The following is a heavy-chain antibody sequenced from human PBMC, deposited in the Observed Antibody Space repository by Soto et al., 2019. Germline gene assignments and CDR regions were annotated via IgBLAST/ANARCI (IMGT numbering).Heavy chain of an antibody. V-gene: IGHV4-31*03. CDR1: GGSISSGGYY. CDR3: ARVHLSDFDI. J-gene: IGHJ3*02. Sequence: RSLTCTVSGGSISSGGYYWSWIRQHPGKGLEWIGYIYYSGSTYYNPSLKSRVTISVDTSKNQFSLKLSSVTAADTAVYYCARVHLSDFDIWGQGTMVTVSS. CDR2: IYYSGST.